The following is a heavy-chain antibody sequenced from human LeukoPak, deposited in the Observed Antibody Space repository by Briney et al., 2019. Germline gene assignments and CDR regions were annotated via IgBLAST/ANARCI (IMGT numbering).Heavy chain of an antibody. CDR2: IVVGSGNT. CDR3: AALVDYYDSSGYYVDY. CDR1: GFTFTRSA. Sequence: SVNVSCKASGFTFTRSAMQWVRQARGQRLEWIGWIVVGSGNTNYAQKFQERVTITRDMSTSTAYLDLSSLRSEDTAVYYCAALVDYYDSSGYYVDYWGQGTLVTVSS. J-gene: IGHJ4*02. V-gene: IGHV1-58*02. D-gene: IGHD3-22*01.